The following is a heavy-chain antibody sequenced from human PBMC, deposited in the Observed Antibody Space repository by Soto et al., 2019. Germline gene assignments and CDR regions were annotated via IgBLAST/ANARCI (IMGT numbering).Heavy chain of an antibody. V-gene: IGHV3-72*01. CDR1: GFTFSDHY. CDR2: TRNKANSYTT. CDR3: ARYSSGWYSGAFDI. Sequence: EVQLVESGGGLVQPGGSLRLSCAASGFTFSDHYMDWVRQAPGKGLEWVGRTRNKANSYTTEYAASVKGRITISRDDSKNSLYLQMNSLKTEVTAVYYCARYSSGWYSGAFDIWGQGTMVTVSS. D-gene: IGHD6-19*01. J-gene: IGHJ3*02.